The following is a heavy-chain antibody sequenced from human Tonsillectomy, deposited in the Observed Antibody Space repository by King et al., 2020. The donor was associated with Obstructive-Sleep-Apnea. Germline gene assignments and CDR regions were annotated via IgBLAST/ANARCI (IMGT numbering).Heavy chain of an antibody. Sequence: QLQESGPGLVKPSQTLSLTCTVSGGSISSGDYYWSWIRQPPGKGLEWIGYIYYSGSTYYNPSLKSRVTISVDTSKNQFSLKLSSVTAADTAVYYCAGGGRDYDILTGYYRDGMDVWGQGTTVTVSS. CDR3: AGGGRDYDILTGYYRDGMDV. J-gene: IGHJ6*02. D-gene: IGHD3-9*01. CDR1: GGSISSGDYY. V-gene: IGHV4-30-4*01. CDR2: IYYSGST.